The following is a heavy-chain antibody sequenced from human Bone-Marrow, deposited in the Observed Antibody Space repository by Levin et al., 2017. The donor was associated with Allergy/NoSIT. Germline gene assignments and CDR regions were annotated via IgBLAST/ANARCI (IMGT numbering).Heavy chain of an antibody. CDR2: IFFSGSS. CDR1: GGAITNTNYY. D-gene: IGHD2-21*02. CDR3: ARVTGDWNAFDI. V-gene: IGHV4-39*01. J-gene: IGHJ3*02. Sequence: SETLSLTCSVSGGAITNTNYYWAWLRQPPGKGLEWIGSIFFSGSSYYDPSLKSRVTISVDSPKNQFSLKLNSVTATDTAIYYCARVTGDWNAFDIWGQGAMVTVSS.